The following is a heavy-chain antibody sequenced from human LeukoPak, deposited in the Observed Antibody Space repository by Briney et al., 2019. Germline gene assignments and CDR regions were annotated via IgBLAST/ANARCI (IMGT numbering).Heavy chain of an antibody. V-gene: IGHV3-11*01. CDR1: GFTFSDYY. J-gene: IGHJ4*02. CDR2: ISSSGSTI. CDR3: ARDQTVEMATTEDY. Sequence: PGGSLRLLCAASGFTFSDYYMSWIRQAAGKALEEVSYISSSGSTIYYADSVKGRFTISRDNAKNSLYLQMNSLRAEDTAVYYCARDQTVEMATTEDYWGQGTLVTVSS. D-gene: IGHD5-24*01.